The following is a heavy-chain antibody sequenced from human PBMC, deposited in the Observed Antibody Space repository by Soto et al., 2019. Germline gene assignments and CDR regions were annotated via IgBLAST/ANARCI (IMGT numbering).Heavy chain of an antibody. CDR1: GFTFSSYA. CDR3: AKYGPDISYDFWSGFYYYYGMYV. J-gene: IGHJ6*02. CDR2: ISGSGGST. D-gene: IGHD3-3*01. Sequence: EVQLLASGGGLVQHGGSLSLSCAASGFTFSSYAMSWVRQPPGKGLEWVSAISGSGGSTYYADSVKGRFTISRDNSKNTRYLQMNSLRAEDTAVYYCAKYGPDISYDFWSGFYYYYGMYVWGQGTTVTVSS. V-gene: IGHV3-23*01.